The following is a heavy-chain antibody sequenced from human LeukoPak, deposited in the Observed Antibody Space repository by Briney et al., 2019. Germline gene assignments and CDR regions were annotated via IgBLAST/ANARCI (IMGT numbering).Heavy chain of an antibody. Sequence: PGGSLRLSCAASGFTFSSYGMHWVRQAPGKGLEWVAFIRYDGSNKYYADSVKGRFTISRDNSKNTLYLQMNSLRAEDTAVYYCAKVQSQGGLRYFDWWPCDYWGQGTLVTVSS. J-gene: IGHJ4*02. CDR1: GFTFSSYG. CDR3: AKVQSQGGLRYFDWWPCDY. CDR2: IRYDGSNK. D-gene: IGHD3-9*01. V-gene: IGHV3-30*02.